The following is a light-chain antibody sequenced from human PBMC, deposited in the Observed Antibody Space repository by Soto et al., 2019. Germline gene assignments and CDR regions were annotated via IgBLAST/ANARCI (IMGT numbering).Light chain of an antibody. J-gene: IGLJ1*01. CDR1: SSDVGGYNY. CDR2: DVR. CDR3: SSYTTVSTYV. V-gene: IGLV2-14*01. Sequence: QSALTQPASVSGSPGQSITISCTGTSSDVGGYNYVSWYQQHPGKAPKLMIYDVRSRPSGVANRFSGSKSVNTTSLTISGLQAEDEADYYCSSYTTVSTYVFVTGTKLTVL.